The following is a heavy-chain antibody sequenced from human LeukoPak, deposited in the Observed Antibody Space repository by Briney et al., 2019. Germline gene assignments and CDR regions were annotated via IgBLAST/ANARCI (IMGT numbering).Heavy chain of an antibody. Sequence: SGPALVKPTQTLTLTCTFSGFSLSTSGMCVSWIRQPPGKALEWLARIDWDDDKYYSTSMKTRLTISKDTSKNQVVLTMTNMDPVDKASYCDARIGTTVTSLRYWGQGSLVTVSS. J-gene: IGHJ4*02. CDR2: IDWDDDK. V-gene: IGHV2-70*11. CDR3: ARIGTTVTSLRY. CDR1: GFSLSTSGMC. D-gene: IGHD4-17*01.